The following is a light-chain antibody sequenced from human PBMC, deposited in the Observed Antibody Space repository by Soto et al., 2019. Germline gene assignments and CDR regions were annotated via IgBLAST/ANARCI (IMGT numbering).Light chain of an antibody. Sequence: TVLTQSPATLSLSPGERATLSCKASQSIGNSLGWFQQKPGQAPRLLIDDAFNRATGIPARFTGSGSGSDFTLTISSLEPEDFGDYYCRHRYNWPFTFGGGTKVEIK. CDR1: QSIGNS. V-gene: IGKV3-11*01. CDR3: RHRYNWPFT. CDR2: DAF. J-gene: IGKJ4*01.